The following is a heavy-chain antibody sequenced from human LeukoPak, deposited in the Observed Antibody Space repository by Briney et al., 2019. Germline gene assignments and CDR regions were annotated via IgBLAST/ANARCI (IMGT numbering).Heavy chain of an antibody. J-gene: IGHJ4*02. V-gene: IGHV3-74*01. CDR1: GFTFSGYW. D-gene: IGHD3-3*01. CDR3: ARDLPPLTYYDFWSGYSHFDY. Sequence: GGSLRLSCPVSGFTFSGYWVHWVRQVPGKGLVWVSRINSDWTTTTYADSVKGRFTTSRDDAKNTVYLQMNSLRAEDTAVYYCARDLPPLTYYDFWSGYSHFDYWGQGTLVTVSS. CDR2: INSDWTTT.